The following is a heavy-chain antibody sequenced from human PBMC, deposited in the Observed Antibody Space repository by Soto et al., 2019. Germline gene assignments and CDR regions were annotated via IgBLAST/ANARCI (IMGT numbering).Heavy chain of an antibody. V-gene: IGHV3-23*01. CDR1: EFTFRNYA. D-gene: IGHD3-16*01. J-gene: IGHJ5*02. CDR2: IGASDART. Sequence: AGSLRLSCTASEFTFRNYAMIWVCQARGKGLQWVSAIGASDARTHYSDSVKGRFTISRDNSKNTVYLQMNSLRAEDTGVYYGAKCAVLSASLGGWCKWFGHCGQRTLVTVSS. CDR3: AKCAVLSASLGGWCKWFGH.